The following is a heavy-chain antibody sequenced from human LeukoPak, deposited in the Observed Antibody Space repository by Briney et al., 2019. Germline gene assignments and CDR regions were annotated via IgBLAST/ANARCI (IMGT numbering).Heavy chain of an antibody. Sequence: SETLSLTCTVSGGSISSYYWSWIRQPPGKGLEWIGYIYYSGSTNYNPSLKSRVTISVDTSKNQFSLKLSSVTAADTAVYYCARHRVPDYYYYMDVWAKGTTVTVSS. CDR2: IYYSGST. V-gene: IGHV4-59*01. J-gene: IGHJ6*03. CDR3: ARHRVPDYYYYMDV. CDR1: GGSISSYY. D-gene: IGHD2-2*01.